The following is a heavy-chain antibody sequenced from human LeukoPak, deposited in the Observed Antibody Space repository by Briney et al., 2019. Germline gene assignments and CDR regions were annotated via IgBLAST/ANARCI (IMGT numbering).Heavy chain of an antibody. CDR2: INPNSGGT. V-gene: IGHV1-2*02. CDR3: ARDRTSIAAAGTDTYYYYGMDV. CDR1: GYTFTGYY. Sequence: ASVKVSCKASGYTFTGYYMHWVRQAPGQGLEWMGWINPNSGGTNYAQKFQGRVTMNRDTSISTAYMELSRLRSDDTAVYYCARDRTSIAAAGTDTYYYYGMDVWGQGTTVTVSS. J-gene: IGHJ6*02. D-gene: IGHD6-13*01.